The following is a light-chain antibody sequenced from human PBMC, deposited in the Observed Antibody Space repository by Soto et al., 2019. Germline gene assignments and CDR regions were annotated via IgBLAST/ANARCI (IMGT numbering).Light chain of an antibody. V-gene: IGKV1-5*01. Sequence: DIEMTQSPATLSGSPGDRATITCRASQTISSWLAWYQQKPGKAPKLLIHDASSLESGIPSRFSGSGSGTEFTLTISSLQAEDSAVYFCQQYNNWPTWTFGQGTNVDIK. CDR1: QTISSW. CDR3: QQYNNWPTWT. J-gene: IGKJ1*01. CDR2: DAS.